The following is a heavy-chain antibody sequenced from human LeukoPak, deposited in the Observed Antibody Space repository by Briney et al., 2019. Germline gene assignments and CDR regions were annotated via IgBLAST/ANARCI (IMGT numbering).Heavy chain of an antibody. J-gene: IGHJ4*02. CDR3: AKRSHSGSFYAAFDY. D-gene: IGHD1-26*01. CDR2: ISGGGGDT. V-gene: IGHV3-23*01. Sequence: GGSLRLSGAASGFTFSSYAMSWVRQAPGKGLEWVSAISGGGGDTYYADSVKGRFTISRDNSMNTLHLQMTSLRVEDTAVYYCAKRSHSGSFYAAFDYWGQGTLATVSS. CDR1: GFTFSSYA.